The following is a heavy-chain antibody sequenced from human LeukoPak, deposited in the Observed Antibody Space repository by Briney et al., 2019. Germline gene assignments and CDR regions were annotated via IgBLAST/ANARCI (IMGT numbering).Heavy chain of an antibody. CDR3: ASRPTDSSGYSNLDY. D-gene: IGHD3-22*01. Sequence: PSETLSLTCAVYGGSFSGYYWSWIRQPPGKGLEWIGEINHSGSTNYNPSLKSRVTISVDTSKNQFSLKLSSVTAADTAVYYYASRPTDSSGYSNLDYWGQGTLVTVSS. J-gene: IGHJ4*02. V-gene: IGHV4-34*01. CDR1: GGSFSGYY. CDR2: INHSGST.